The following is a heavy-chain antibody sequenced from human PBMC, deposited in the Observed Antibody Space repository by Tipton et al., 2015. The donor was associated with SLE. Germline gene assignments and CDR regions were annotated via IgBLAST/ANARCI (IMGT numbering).Heavy chain of an antibody. Sequence: TLSLNCTVSGGSMSSSYWNWIRQSPGKGLEWIGYIHYSGTVNYSPFLKSRVTISVDTSKNQFALKVPSVTAADTAVYYCGRPGGGYSTEYWGQGAPVTVSS. CDR3: GRPGGGYSTEY. J-gene: IGHJ4*02. CDR1: GGSMSSSY. CDR2: IHYSGTV. D-gene: IGHD1-26*01. V-gene: IGHV4-59*08.